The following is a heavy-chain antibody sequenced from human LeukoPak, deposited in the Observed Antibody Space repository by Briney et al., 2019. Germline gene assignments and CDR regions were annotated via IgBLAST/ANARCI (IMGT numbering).Heavy chain of an antibody. Sequence: GGSLRLSCAASGFTFSSYGMHWVRQAPGKGLEWVAVISSSGGSTYYADSVKGRCTISRDNLKNVLYLQMNSLKVEDTALYYCARGLFLSGYLDAFDIWGQGTVVTVSS. CDR2: ISSSGGST. D-gene: IGHD3-22*01. CDR1: GFTFSSYG. V-gene: IGHV3-23*01. J-gene: IGHJ3*02. CDR3: ARGLFLSGYLDAFDI.